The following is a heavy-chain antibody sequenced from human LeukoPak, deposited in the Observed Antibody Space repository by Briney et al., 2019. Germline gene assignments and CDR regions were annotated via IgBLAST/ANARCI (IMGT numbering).Heavy chain of an antibody. CDR3: ARDYDFWSGYEPTVTFDY. CDR1: GYTFTSYG. V-gene: IGHV1-18*01. J-gene: IGHJ4*02. Sequence: GASVKVSCKASGYTFTSYGISWVRQAPGQGLEWMGWISAYNGNTNYAQKLQGRVTMTTDTSTSTAYMELRSLRSDDTAVYYCARDYDFWSGYEPTVTFDYWGQGTLVTVSS. CDR2: ISAYNGNT. D-gene: IGHD3-3*01.